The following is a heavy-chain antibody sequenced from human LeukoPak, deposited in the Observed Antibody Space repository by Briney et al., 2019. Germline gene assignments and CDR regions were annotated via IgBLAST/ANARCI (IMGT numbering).Heavy chain of an antibody. Sequence: GASVKVSCKASGYTFSSYDINWVRQATGQGLEWMGWINPNSGGTNYAQKFQGRVTMTRDTSISTAYMELSRLRSDDTAVYYCARAHDYVFSNWGQGTLVTVSS. V-gene: IGHV1-2*02. J-gene: IGHJ4*02. D-gene: IGHD3-16*01. CDR3: ARAHDYVFSN. CDR1: GYTFSSYD. CDR2: INPNSGGT.